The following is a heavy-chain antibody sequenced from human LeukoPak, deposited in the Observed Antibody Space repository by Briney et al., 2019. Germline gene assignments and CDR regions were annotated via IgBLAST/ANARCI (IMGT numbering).Heavy chain of an antibody. CDR1: GGSISSYY. V-gene: IGHV4-59*08. CDR3: TRLIYYFDY. Sequence: SETLSLTCTVSGGSISSYYWSWIRQPPGKGLEWIGYINYSGSTNYNPSLKSRVTISVDTSKNQFSLKLSSVTAADSAMYYCTRLIYYFDYWGQGTLVTVSS. J-gene: IGHJ4*02. D-gene: IGHD3-10*01. CDR2: INYSGST.